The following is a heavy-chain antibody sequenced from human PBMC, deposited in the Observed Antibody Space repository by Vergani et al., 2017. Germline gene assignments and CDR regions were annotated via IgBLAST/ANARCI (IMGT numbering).Heavy chain of an antibody. CDR1: GASIRSSNYY. CDR2: IYYSGST. V-gene: IGHV4-39*01. D-gene: IGHD6-19*01. Sequence: QLQLQESGPGLVKPSATLALTCSVSGASIRSSNYYWGWIRQPPGKGLEWIASIYYSGSTYYNPSLKSRVTISVDTSKNQFSLKLSSVTAADTAVYFCARHSXVEWLEKLGWIDPWGQGILVTVSS. J-gene: IGHJ5*02. CDR3: ARHSXVEWLEKLGWIDP.